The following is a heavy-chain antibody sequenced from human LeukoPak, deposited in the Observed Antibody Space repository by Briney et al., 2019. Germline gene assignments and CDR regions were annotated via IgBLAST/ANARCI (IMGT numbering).Heavy chain of an antibody. D-gene: IGHD4-11*01. CDR1: GGTFISYA. CDR2: IIPIFGTA. Sequence: GASVKVSCKASGGTFISYAISWVRQAPGQGLEWMGGIIPIFGTANYAQKFQGRLTITTDESTSTAYMELSSLRSEDTAVYYCPRARADYSRVPLDYWGQGTLVPVSS. V-gene: IGHV1-69*05. J-gene: IGHJ4*02. CDR3: PRARADYSRVPLDY.